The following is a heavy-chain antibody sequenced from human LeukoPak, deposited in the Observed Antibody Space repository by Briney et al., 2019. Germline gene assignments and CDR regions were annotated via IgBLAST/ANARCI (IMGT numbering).Heavy chain of an antibody. J-gene: IGHJ4*02. D-gene: IGHD6-19*01. CDR3: VRDVGWYRFDY. V-gene: IGHV3-7*03. CDR2: INHNGNVN. CDR1: GFTFSSYW. Sequence: GGSLRLSCATSGFTFSSYWMNWARQAPGKGLEWVASINHNGNVNYYVDSVKGRFTISRDNAKKSLYLQMNSLRAEDTAIYYCVRDVGWYRFDYWGQGALVTVSS.